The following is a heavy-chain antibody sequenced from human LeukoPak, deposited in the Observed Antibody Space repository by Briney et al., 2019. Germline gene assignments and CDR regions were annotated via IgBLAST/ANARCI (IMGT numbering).Heavy chain of an antibody. V-gene: IGHV1-18*01. J-gene: IGHJ3*02. CDR3: ARPLSYYYDSSVRYALEI. CDR1: GFRFSIFA. D-gene: IGHD3-22*01. CDR2: ISAYNGDT. Sequence: ASVKVSCTPSGFRFSIFAIIWVPQAPGQGLEWMGWISAYNGDTNSAQKFQGRVTMTTDTSASTAYMELRSLRSDDTAVYYCARPLSYYYDSSVRYALEIWGQGTMVAVSS.